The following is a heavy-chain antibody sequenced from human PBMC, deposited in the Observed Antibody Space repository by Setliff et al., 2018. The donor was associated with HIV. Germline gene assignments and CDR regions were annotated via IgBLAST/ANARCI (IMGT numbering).Heavy chain of an antibody. CDR3: AIDNRGGVGTPYYFDY. CDR2: FDPELGET. J-gene: IGHJ4*02. CDR1: GYTLSKLS. Sequence: ASVKVSCKVSGYTLSKLSMHWVRQAPEKGLEWMGGFDPELGETLFAQKFRGRLTMTEDTSTDTAYMELTSLRSYDTAIYYFAIDNRGGVGTPYYFDYWGQGTLVTVS. D-gene: IGHD1-26*01. V-gene: IGHV1-24*01.